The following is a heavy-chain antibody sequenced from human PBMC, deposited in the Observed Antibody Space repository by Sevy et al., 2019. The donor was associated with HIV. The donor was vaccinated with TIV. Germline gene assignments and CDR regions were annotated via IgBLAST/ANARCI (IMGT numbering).Heavy chain of an antibody. V-gene: IGHV4-39*02. J-gene: IGHJ4*02. Sequence: SETLSLTCIVSGGSIGNSNSYWGWVRQPPGRGLEWIGTVYNGYTYYKPSLKRRATISVDTSTNQFSLRLTSVTAADTAVYYCVREGITMIIAGFFDFWGQGTLVTVSS. CDR2: VYNGYT. CDR1: GGSIGNSNSY. CDR3: VREGITMIIAGFFDF. D-gene: IGHD3-22*01.